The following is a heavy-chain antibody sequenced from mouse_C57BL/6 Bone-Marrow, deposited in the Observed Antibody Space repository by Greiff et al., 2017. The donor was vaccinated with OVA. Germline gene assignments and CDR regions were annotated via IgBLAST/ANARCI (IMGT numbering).Heavy chain of an antibody. CDR2: IDPEDGET. V-gene: IGHV14-2*01. D-gene: IGHD1-1*01. CDR1: GFNIKDYY. Sequence: VQLQQSGAELVKPGASVKLSCTASGFNIKDYYMPWVKQRTEQGPEWIGRIDPEDGETKYAPKFQGKATITADTSSNTAYLQLSSLTSVDTAVYYCARGGNYYGSSWDFDVWGTGTTVTVSS. CDR3: ARGGNYYGSSWDFDV. J-gene: IGHJ1*03.